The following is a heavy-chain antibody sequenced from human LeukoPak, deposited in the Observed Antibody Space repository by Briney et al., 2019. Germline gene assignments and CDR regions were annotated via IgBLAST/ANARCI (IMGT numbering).Heavy chain of an antibody. J-gene: IGHJ3*02. CDR1: GYTFSRYG. CDR2: ISAYNGNT. D-gene: IGHD3-22*01. V-gene: IGHV1-18*01. Sequence: ASVKVSCKASGYTFSRYGISWVRQAPGQGLEWMGWISAYNGNTKYAQKLQGRVTMTTDTSTSTAYMELRSLRSDDTAVYFCARDIYDSSGYYFEGSYDAFDIWGQGTMVTVSS. CDR3: ARDIYDSSGYYFEGSYDAFDI.